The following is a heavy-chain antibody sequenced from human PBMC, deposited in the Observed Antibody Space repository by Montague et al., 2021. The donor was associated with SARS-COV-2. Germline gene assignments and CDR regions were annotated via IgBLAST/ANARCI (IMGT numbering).Heavy chain of an antibody. CDR3: ARRPYENVYGMDD. D-gene: IGHD5-12*01. J-gene: IGHJ6*02. CDR2: TDYNGST. Sequence: SETLSLTCTVSGGSISTNYWNWIWQFPAKGLEWIGYTDYNGSTNYNHSLQSRVIISVDRSKIQFSLKLNSVTAADTAIYYCARRPYENVYGMDDWGQGTTVTVSS. V-gene: IGHV4-59*01. CDR1: GGSISTNY.